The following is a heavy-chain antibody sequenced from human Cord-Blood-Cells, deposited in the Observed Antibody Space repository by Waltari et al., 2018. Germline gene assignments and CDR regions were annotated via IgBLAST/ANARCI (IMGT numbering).Heavy chain of an antibody. Sequence: QVQLVESGGGVVQPGRSLRLSCAASGFTLSSYGMPWSRLAPGKGLEWVAIIRYAGKNKYYADSVKGRFTISRDNSKNTLYLQMNSLRAEDTAVYYCAREGYWDYGYYYYYYYMDVWGKGTTVTVSS. CDR1: GFTLSSYG. V-gene: IGHV3-33*01. J-gene: IGHJ6*03. CDR3: AREGYWDYGYYYYYYYMDV. CDR2: IRYAGKNK. D-gene: IGHD5-18*01.